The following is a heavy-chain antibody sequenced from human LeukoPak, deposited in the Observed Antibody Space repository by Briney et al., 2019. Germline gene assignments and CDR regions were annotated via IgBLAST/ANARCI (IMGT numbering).Heavy chain of an antibody. V-gene: IGHV1-24*01. J-gene: IGHJ1*01. Sequence: ASVQVSCKVSGYTLTELSMHWVRQAPGKGLEWMGGFDPEDGETIYAQKFQGRVTMTEDTSTDTAYMELSSLRSEDTAVYYCATSYCSSTSCRSFEYFQHWGQGTLVTVSS. CDR1: GYTLTELS. CDR2: FDPEDGET. CDR3: ATSYCSSTSCRSFEYFQH. D-gene: IGHD2-2*01.